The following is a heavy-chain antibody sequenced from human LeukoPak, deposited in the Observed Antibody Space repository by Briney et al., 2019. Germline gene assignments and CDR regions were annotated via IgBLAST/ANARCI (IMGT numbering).Heavy chain of an antibody. CDR1: GFTFSSYW. CDR2: IKGDERST. J-gene: IGHJ4*02. D-gene: IGHD5-18*01. V-gene: IGHV3-74*01. Sequence: PGGSLRLSCAASGFTFSSYWLHWVRQAPGTGLVWVSRIKGDERSTNYADSVKGRFTISRDNAKNTVYLEMNSLRAEDTAVYYCVRGQLWSYYHDYWGQGTLVTVSS. CDR3: VRGQLWSYYHDY.